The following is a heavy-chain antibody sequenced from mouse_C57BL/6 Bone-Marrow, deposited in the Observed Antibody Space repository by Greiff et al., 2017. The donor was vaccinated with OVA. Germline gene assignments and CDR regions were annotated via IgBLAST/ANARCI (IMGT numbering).Heavy chain of an antibody. D-gene: IGHD2-5*01. CDR1: GFTFSDYY. CDR2: ISNGGGST. V-gene: IGHV5-12*01. Sequence: DVQLVESGGGLVQPGGSLKLSCAASGFTFSDYYMYWVRQTPEKRLEWVAYISNGGGSTYYPDTVKGRFTISRDNAKNTLYLQMSRLKSEDTAMYYCARQAYYSNSWFAYWGQGTLVTVSA. J-gene: IGHJ3*01. CDR3: ARQAYYSNSWFAY.